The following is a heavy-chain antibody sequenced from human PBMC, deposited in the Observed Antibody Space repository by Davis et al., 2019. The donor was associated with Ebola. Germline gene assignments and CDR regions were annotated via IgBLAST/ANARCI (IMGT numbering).Heavy chain of an antibody. CDR1: GFSLSTSGVG. CDR3: AHSPSGGAAEDYYFDY. Sequence: SGPTLVKPTQTLTLTCTFSGFSLSTSGVGVGWIRQPPGKALEWLALIYWDDDKRYSPSLKSRLTITKDTSKNQVVLTMTNMDPVDTATYYCAHSPSGGAAEDYYFDYWGQGTLVTVSS. D-gene: IGHD6-25*01. J-gene: IGHJ4*02. CDR2: IYWDDDK. V-gene: IGHV2-5*02.